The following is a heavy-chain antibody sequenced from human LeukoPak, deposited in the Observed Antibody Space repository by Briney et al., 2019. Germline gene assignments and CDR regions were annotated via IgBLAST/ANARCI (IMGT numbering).Heavy chain of an antibody. CDR3: ARAMTTVTGLWDY. CDR1: GGTFSSYA. CDR2: IIPIFGTA. Sequence: ASVKVSCKASGGTFSSYAISWVRQAPGQGLEWMGGIIPIFGTANYAQKFQGRVTITADESTSTAYMELSSLRSEDTAVYYRARAMTTVTGLWDYWGQGTLVTVSS. D-gene: IGHD4-11*01. J-gene: IGHJ4*02. V-gene: IGHV1-69*01.